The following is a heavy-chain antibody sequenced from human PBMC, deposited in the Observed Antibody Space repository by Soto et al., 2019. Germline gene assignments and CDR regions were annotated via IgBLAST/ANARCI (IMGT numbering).Heavy chain of an antibody. D-gene: IGHD3-10*01. J-gene: IGHJ4*02. V-gene: IGHV3-23*01. CDR1: GLTFNNAW. CDR3: AKVISTSGSSL. CDR2: ISGSGST. Sequence: PGGSLRLSCAASGLTFNNAWMSWVRQAPGKGLAWLSSISGSGSTYYADSVKGRFTISRDNSKNTLYLQMNSLRAEDTAVYYCAKVISTSGSSLWGRGTLVTVSS.